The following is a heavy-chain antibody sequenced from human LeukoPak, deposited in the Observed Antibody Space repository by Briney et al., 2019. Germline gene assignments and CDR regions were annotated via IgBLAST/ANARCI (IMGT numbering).Heavy chain of an antibody. J-gene: IGHJ5*02. D-gene: IGHD3-10*01. CDR2: ISSSGSTI. CDR3: ARDYYGSGSHPFDP. Sequence: GGSLRLSCAASGFTFSSYTMNWVRQAPGKGLEWVSYISSSGSTIYYADSVKGRFTISRDNAKNSLYLQMNSLRAEDTAVYYCARDYYGSGSHPFDPWGQGTLVTVSS. CDR1: GFTFSSYT. V-gene: IGHV3-48*04.